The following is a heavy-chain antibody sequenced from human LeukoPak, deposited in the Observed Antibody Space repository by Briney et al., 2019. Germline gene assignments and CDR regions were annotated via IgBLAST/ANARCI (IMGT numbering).Heavy chain of an antibody. CDR2: INPNSGGT. CDR1: GYTFTGYY. V-gene: IGHV1-2*02. CDR3: ARVADSSGVHAFDI. Sequence: ASVKVSCKASGYTFTGYYMHWVRQAPGQGLEWMGWINPNSGGTNYAQKFQGRVTMTRDTSISTAYMELSRLRSDDTAVYYCARVADSSGVHAFDIWGQGTMVTVSS. J-gene: IGHJ3*02. D-gene: IGHD3-22*01.